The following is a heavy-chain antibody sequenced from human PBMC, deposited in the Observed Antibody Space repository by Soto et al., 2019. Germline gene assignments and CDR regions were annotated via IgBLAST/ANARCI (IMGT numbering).Heavy chain of an antibody. CDR3: ARGWDANS. Sequence: SETLSLTCTVSGASVSSGNHYWSWIRQPPGKRLEWIGFIYNGVITNYSPSLKSRVSILADTSRNQFSLKVSSVTAADTAVYYCARGWDANSWGQGALVTVS. CDR1: GASVSSGNHY. D-gene: IGHD6-19*01. CDR2: IYNGVIT. J-gene: IGHJ4*02. V-gene: IGHV4-61*01.